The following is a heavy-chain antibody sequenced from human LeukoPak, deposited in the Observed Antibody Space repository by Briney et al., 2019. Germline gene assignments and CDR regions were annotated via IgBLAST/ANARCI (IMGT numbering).Heavy chain of an antibody. D-gene: IGHD2-8*01. V-gene: IGHV4-4*09. Sequence: PSETLSLTCTVSGGSISSYYWSWIRQPPGKGLGWIGYIYTSGSTNYNPSLKSRVTISVDTSKNQFSLKLSSVTAADTAVYYCARGRYCTNGVCYKSKSFDYWGQGTLVTVSS. CDR3: ARGRYCTNGVCYKSKSFDY. J-gene: IGHJ4*02. CDR2: IYTSGST. CDR1: GGSISSYY.